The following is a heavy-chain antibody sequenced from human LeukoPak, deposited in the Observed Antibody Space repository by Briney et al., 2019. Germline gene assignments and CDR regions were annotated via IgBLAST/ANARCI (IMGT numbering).Heavy chain of an antibody. D-gene: IGHD1-1*01. CDR2: IYYSGST. V-gene: IGHV4-61*05. J-gene: IGHJ4*02. Sequence: SETLSLTCSVSGGSISSSRSYWGWIRQPPGKGLEWIGYIYYSGSTNYNPSLKSRVTISVDTSKNQFSLKLSSVTAADTAVYYCARVGRWNRGGFDYWGQGTLVTVSS. CDR1: GGSISSSRSY. CDR3: ARVGRWNRGGFDY.